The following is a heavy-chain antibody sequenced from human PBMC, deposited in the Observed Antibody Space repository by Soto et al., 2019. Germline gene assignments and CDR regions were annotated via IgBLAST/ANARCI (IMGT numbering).Heavy chain of an antibody. Sequence: SETLSLTCAVYGGSFSGYYWSWIRQPPGKGLEWIGEINHSGSTNYNPSLKSRVTISVDTSKNQFSLKLSSVTAADTAVYYCARHKYYYDSSGYYAYFDYWGQGTLVTVSS. V-gene: IGHV4-34*01. D-gene: IGHD3-22*01. CDR3: ARHKYYYDSSGYYAYFDY. CDR1: GGSFSGYY. CDR2: INHSGST. J-gene: IGHJ4*02.